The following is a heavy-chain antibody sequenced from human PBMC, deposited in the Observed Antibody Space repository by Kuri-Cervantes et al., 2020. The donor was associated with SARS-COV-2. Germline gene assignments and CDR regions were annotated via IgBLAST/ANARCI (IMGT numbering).Heavy chain of an antibody. D-gene: IGHD3-3*01. J-gene: IGHJ3*02. V-gene: IGHV3-30*02. CDR1: EFTFGRYG. CDR3: AKAYNDFWSGPWGGFDI. Sequence: GESLKISCAASEFTFGRYGIHWVRQAPGKGLQWVAFIGYDGSDKYYADSVKGRFTISRDSSKNTLGMQMNSLRAEDTAVYFCAKAYNDFWSGPWGGFDIWGQGTVVTVSS. CDR2: IGYDGSDK.